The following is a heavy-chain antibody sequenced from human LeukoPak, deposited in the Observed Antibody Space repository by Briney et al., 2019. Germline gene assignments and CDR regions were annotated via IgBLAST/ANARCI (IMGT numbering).Heavy chain of an antibody. CDR1: GFTFSSYG. D-gene: IGHD6-19*01. V-gene: IGHV3-33*01. J-gene: IGHJ4*02. Sequence: GGSLRLSCAASGFTFSSYGMHWVRQAPGKGLEWVAVIWYDGSNQHYSESVKGRFTISRDNSKRTLYLQMNSLRAEDTAVYYCARQIGSGFCDYWGQGTLVTVSS. CDR3: ARQIGSGFCDY. CDR2: IWYDGSNQ.